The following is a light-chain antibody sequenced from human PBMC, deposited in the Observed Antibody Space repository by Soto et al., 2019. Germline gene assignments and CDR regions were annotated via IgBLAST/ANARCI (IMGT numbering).Light chain of an antibody. J-gene: IGKJ1*01. CDR1: QSFSSSY. V-gene: IGKV3-20*01. CDR2: GTS. CDR3: QQYGSLGT. Sequence: EIVLTQSPGTLSLSPGERATLSCRASQSFSSSYLAWYQQKPGQAPRLLIYGTSTRATVIPDRFSGSGSQTDFNLTISRLEPEDFAVYYCQQYGSLGTFGQGTRVEIK.